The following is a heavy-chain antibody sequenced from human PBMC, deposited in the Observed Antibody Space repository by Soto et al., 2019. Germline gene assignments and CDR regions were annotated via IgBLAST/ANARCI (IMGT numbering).Heavy chain of an antibody. CDR1: GFTVSGYY. V-gene: IGHV3-11*05. Sequence: GGSLRLSCAASGFTVSGYYMAWIRQAPGKGLEWISFINSYSNYMEYADSVKGRFTISRDNAKNSLYLQMNSLRAEDTALYYCAKGRSYYYYYGVDVWGQGTTVTVSS. CDR2: INSYSNYM. J-gene: IGHJ6*02. CDR3: AKGRSYYYYYGVDV.